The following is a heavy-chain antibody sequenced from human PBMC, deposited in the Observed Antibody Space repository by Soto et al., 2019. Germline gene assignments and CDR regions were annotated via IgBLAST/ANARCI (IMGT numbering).Heavy chain of an antibody. CDR1: GGSISSSSHY. J-gene: IGHJ6*02. Sequence: QLQLQESGPGLVKPSETLSLTCTVSGGSISSSSHYWGWIRQPPGKGLEWIRSISYSGSTYYNPSLKSRVTIPEDTSKKQFSLKLSSVTAADTAVYYCARHWPIRGYGMDVWGQGTTVIVSS. CDR3: ARHWPIRGYGMDV. D-gene: IGHD3-10*01. V-gene: IGHV4-39*01. CDR2: ISYSGST.